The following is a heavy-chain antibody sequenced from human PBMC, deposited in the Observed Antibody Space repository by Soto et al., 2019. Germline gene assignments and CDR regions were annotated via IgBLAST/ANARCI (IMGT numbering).Heavy chain of an antibody. Sequence: GESLKISCKGSGYSFTSYWISWVRQMPGKGLEWMGRIDPSDSYTNYSPSFQGHVTISADKSISTAYLQWSSLKASDTAMYYCARHVIPREVSLDAFDVLGQGTTVTVSS. D-gene: IGHD3-16*01. CDR2: IDPSDSYT. CDR1: GYSFTSYW. CDR3: ARHVIPREVSLDAFDV. J-gene: IGHJ6*02. V-gene: IGHV5-10-1*01.